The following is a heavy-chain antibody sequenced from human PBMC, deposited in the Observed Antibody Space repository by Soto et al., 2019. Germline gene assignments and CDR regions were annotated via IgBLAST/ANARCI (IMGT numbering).Heavy chain of an antibody. CDR1: GGSISSYY. J-gene: IGHJ4*02. CDR3: ARDIRSGSYTFDY. V-gene: IGHV4-59*01. D-gene: IGHD1-26*01. CDR2: IYYSGST. Sequence: SETLSLTCTVSGGSISSYYWSWIRQPPGKGLEWIGYIYYSGSTNYNPSLKSRVTISVDTSKNQFSLKLSSVTAADTAVYYCARDIRSGSYTFDYWGQGNLVTVSS.